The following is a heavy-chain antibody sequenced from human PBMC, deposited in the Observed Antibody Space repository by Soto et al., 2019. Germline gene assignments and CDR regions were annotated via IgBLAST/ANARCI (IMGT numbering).Heavy chain of an antibody. CDR2: IRFRGST. J-gene: IGHJ3*01. V-gene: IGHV4-39*01. CDR3: ARPQRADWNYDAFDL. D-gene: IGHD1-7*01. CDR1: GVSIDSSDYY. Sequence: SETLSLTCSVSGVSIDSSDYYWAWIRQPPGKELEWIAGIRFRGSTYYSPSLQSRVTISVDTSKNQFSLKLSSVTAADTAVYYCARPQRADWNYDAFDLWGQGTMVTVSS.